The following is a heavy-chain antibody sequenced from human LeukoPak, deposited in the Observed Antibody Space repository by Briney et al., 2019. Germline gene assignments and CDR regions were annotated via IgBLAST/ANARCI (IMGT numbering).Heavy chain of an antibody. CDR3: ARVGVVVPAAWFDP. Sequence: ASVKVSCKASGYTFCIFGMSWVRQAPGQGLEWMGWISADSGNTNYAQKLQGRVTMTTDTSTSTAYLELASLRSDDTAVYYCARVGVVVPAAWFDPWGQGTPVTVSS. D-gene: IGHD2-2*01. J-gene: IGHJ5*02. CDR2: ISADSGNT. V-gene: IGHV1-18*01. CDR1: GYTFCIFG.